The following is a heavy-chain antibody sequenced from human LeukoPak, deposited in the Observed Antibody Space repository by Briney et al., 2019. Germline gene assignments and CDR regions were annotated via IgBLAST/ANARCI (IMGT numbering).Heavy chain of an antibody. J-gene: IGHJ4*02. CDR1: GFTVSSNY. V-gene: IGHV3-53*01. CDR3: ARSYYDILTGYSRRELDY. CDR2: IFSGGST. Sequence: PGGSLTLSCAASGFTVSSNYMTWVRQAPGKGLEWVSIIFSGGSTYYADSVKGRFTVSRDNSKNTVFLQMNRLRVEDTAMYYCARSYYDILTGYSRRELDYWGQGTLVTVSS. D-gene: IGHD3-9*01.